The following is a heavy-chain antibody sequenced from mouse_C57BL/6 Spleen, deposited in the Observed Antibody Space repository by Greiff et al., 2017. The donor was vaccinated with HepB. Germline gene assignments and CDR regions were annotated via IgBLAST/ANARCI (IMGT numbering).Heavy chain of an antibody. CDR2: ISSGGSYT. V-gene: IGHV5-6*02. CDR1: GFTFSSYG. D-gene: IGHD1-1*01. CDR3: ARHGDYYGSSYDAMDY. J-gene: IGHJ4*01. Sequence: EVKLVESGGDLVKPGGSLKLSCEASGFTFSSYGMSWVRQTPDKRLEWVATISSGGSYTYYPDSVKGRFTISRDNAKNTLYLQMSSLKSEDTAMYYCARHGDYYGSSYDAMDYWGQGTSVTVSS.